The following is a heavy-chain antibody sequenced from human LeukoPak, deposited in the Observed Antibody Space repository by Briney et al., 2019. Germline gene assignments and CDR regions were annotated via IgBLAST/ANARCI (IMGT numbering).Heavy chain of an antibody. CDR2: IYKTGST. CDR3: ARGKVWELLT. D-gene: IGHD1-26*01. V-gene: IGHV4-39*07. CDR1: GGSISSTTYY. Sequence: PSETLSLTCTVSGGSISSTTYYWAWIRQPPGTGLEWTGSIYKTGSTNYSPSLKSRVTISVDTSKNHFSPKLTSVTAADTAIYYCARGKVWELLTWGQGTLVTVSS. J-gene: IGHJ5*02.